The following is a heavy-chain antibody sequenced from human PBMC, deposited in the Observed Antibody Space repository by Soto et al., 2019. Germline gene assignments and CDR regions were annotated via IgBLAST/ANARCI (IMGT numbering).Heavy chain of an antibody. CDR2: IYHTGHA. CDR3: ARVVMIAFGGGIVSPHFAY. CDR1: NGCC. V-gene: IGHV4-38-2*02. Sequence: NGCCCGSIRQAPGDGLEWIATIYHTGHAYYNTYVKSRAAISVDSSENRFSLSLRSVTAEDTAVYYCARVVMIAFGGGIVSPHFAYWRQGSLVAVFS. D-gene: IGHD3-16*02. J-gene: IGHJ4*02.